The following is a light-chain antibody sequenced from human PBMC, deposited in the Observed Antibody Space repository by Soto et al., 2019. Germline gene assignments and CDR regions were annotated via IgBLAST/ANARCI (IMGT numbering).Light chain of an antibody. CDR3: QQYDXSXIT. Sequence: EIVLTQSPGTLSFSPGERVTLSCRASHSVNSSYLAWYQHKPGQAPRLLIYGASTRATGIPDRFSGSGSGTDFTLTIARLEPGDFAVXYXQQYDXSXITXGQGTRLEIK. J-gene: IGKJ5*01. CDR2: GAS. V-gene: IGKV3-20*01. CDR1: HSVNSSY.